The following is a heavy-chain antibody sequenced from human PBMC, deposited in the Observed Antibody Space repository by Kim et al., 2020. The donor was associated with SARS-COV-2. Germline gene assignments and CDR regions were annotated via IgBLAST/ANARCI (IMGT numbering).Heavy chain of an antibody. Sequence: ASVKVSCKASGYTFTGYYMHWVRQAPGQGLEWMGWINPNSGGTNYAQKFQGRVTMTRDTSISTAYMELSRLRSDDTAVYYCAREPPMVRGVIPRGWFDPWGQGTLVTVSS. D-gene: IGHD3-10*01. V-gene: IGHV1-2*02. CDR2: INPNSGGT. CDR3: AREPPMVRGVIPRGWFDP. J-gene: IGHJ5*02. CDR1: GYTFTGYY.